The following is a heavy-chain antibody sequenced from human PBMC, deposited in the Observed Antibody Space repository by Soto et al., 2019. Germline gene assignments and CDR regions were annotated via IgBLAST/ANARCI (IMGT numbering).Heavy chain of an antibody. CDR1: GYSFSSYG. Sequence: QVQLVQSGGEVKKPGASVKVSCKASGYSFSSYGITWVRQVPGQGLEWIGWIKGHNGNTIYAHKCQGRVTMTTDTSTTTAYMKLRSLRSDDTAVYYCAGPFSGGDYDLDVWDQGTTVTVSS. CDR2: IKGHNGNT. D-gene: IGHD2-15*01. CDR3: AGPFSGGDYDLDV. V-gene: IGHV1-18*01. J-gene: IGHJ6*03.